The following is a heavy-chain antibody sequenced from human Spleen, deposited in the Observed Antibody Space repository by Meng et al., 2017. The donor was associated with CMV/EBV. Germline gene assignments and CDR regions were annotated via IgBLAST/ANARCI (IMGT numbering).Heavy chain of an antibody. CDR2: ISAYHGNT. CDR1: GGTFSSYA. Sequence: ASVKVSCKASGGTFSSYAISWVRQAPGQGLEWMGWISAYHGNTDYAQKLQGRVTMTTDTSTSTAYMELRSLRSDDTAVYYCARSPSGTLSPYYFDFWGQGTLVTVSS. D-gene: IGHD1-26*01. V-gene: IGHV1-18*01. CDR3: ARSPSGTLSPYYFDF. J-gene: IGHJ4*02.